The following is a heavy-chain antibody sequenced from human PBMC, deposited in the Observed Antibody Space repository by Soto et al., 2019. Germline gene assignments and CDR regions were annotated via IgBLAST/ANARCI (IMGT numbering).Heavy chain of an antibody. D-gene: IGHD4-17*01. CDR1: GFTFSSYA. V-gene: IGHV3-30*18. CDR2: ISYDGSNK. CDR3: AKDHRTTVTTRGVWYFDY. Sequence: PGGSLRLSCAASGFTFSSYALHWVRQAPGKGLEWVALISYDGSNKYYADSVKGRFTISRDTSKNTLYLQMNSLRAEDTAVYYCAKDHRTTVTTRGVWYFDYWGQGALVTVSS. J-gene: IGHJ4*02.